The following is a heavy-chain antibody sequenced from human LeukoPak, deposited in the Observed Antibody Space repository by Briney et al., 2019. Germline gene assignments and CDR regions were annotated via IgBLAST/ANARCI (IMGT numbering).Heavy chain of an antibody. CDR3: AKVAETGDYYYYGMDV. D-gene: IGHD7-27*01. V-gene: IGHV3-43*01. CDR2: ISWDGGST. CDR1: GFTFDDYT. Sequence: GGSLRLSCAASGFTFDDYTMHWVRQAPGKGLEWVSLISWDGGSTYYADSVKGRFTISRDNSKNSLYLQMNSLRTEDTALYYCAKVAETGDYYYYGMDVWGQGITVTVSS. J-gene: IGHJ6*02.